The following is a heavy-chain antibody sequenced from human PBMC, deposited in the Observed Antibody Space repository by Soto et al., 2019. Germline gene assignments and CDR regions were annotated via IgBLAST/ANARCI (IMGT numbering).Heavy chain of an antibody. V-gene: IGHV3-64D*06. D-gene: IGHD3-9*01. CDR3: VKALRYFDWLPDFDY. CDR2: ISSNGGST. J-gene: IGHJ4*02. Sequence: PGGSLRLSCSASGFTFSSYAMHWVRQAPGKGLEYVSAISSNGGSTYYADSVKGRFTISRDNSKNTLYLQMRSLRAEDTAVYYCVKALRYFDWLPDFDYWGEGTLVTVSS. CDR1: GFTFSSYA.